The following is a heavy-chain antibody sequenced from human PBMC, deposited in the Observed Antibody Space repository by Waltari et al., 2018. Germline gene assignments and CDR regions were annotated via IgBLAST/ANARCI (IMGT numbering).Heavy chain of an antibody. Sequence: QVQLVQSGAEVKKPGSSVKVSCKASGGTFSSYAISWVRQAPGQGLEWMGRIIPIFGTANYAQKFQGRGTITADKSTSTAYMELSSLRSEDTAVYYCARDPTGGASIGDGRPGEITMVRGPIGWFDPWGQGTLVTVSS. CDR3: ARDPTGGASIGDGRPGEITMVRGPIGWFDP. CDR2: IIPIFGTA. V-gene: IGHV1-69*13. J-gene: IGHJ5*02. D-gene: IGHD3-10*01. CDR1: GGTFSSYA.